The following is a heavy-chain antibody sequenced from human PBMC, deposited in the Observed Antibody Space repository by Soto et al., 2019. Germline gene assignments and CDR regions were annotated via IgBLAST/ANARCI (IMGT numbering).Heavy chain of an antibody. CDR3: ARDKPLITIRGVDYYYGMDV. Sequence: GESLKISCAASGFSFLSYEMNWVRQAPGRGLEWVAYISGSGSSIYYADSVKGRFTISRDNAKNSVYLQMNSLRSEDTAVYYCARDKPLITIRGVDYYYGMDVWGQGTTVTVS. CDR2: ISGSGSSI. J-gene: IGHJ6*02. D-gene: IGHD3-3*01. CDR1: GFSFLSYE. V-gene: IGHV3-48*03.